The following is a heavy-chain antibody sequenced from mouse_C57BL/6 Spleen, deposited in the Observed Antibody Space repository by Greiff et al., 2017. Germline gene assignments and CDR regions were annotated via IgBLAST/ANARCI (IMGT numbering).Heavy chain of an antibody. J-gene: IGHJ4*01. Sequence: VQLQQPGAELVMPGASVKLSCKASGYTFTSYWMHWVKQRPGQGLEWIGEIDPSDSYTNYNQKFKGKSTLNVDKSSSTAYMQLSSLTSEDSAVYYCASHGSRGYYAMDYWGQGTSVTVSS. D-gene: IGHD1-1*01. CDR1: GYTFTSYW. V-gene: IGHV1-69*01. CDR3: ASHGSRGYYAMDY. CDR2: IDPSDSYT.